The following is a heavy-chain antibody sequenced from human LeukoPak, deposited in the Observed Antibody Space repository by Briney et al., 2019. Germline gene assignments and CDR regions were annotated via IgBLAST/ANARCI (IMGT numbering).Heavy chain of an antibody. D-gene: IGHD3-10*01. J-gene: IGHJ6*02. CDR2: IKQDGSEK. V-gene: IGHV3-7*01. Sequence: GGALRLSCADSGCTFSSYWMSWVRQAPGKGLEWVANIKQDGSEKYYVDSVKVRFTISRDNAKNSLCLQMNSLRAEDTAVYYCARDYYGSGSYYVPFPSYYYGMDVWGQGTTVTVSS. CDR1: GCTFSSYW. CDR3: ARDYYGSGSYYVPFPSYYYGMDV.